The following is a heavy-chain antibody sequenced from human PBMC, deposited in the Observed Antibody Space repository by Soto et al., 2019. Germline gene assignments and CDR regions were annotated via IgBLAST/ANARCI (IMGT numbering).Heavy chain of an antibody. J-gene: IGHJ2*01. Sequence: GSLRLSCTASGLPLDNLLMSWFRQAPGKGMEWVGFIRSQPYGGTAEYAASVRGRFTISRDDSKGIAYLQMNSLQSVDSGLCDCRGIYSFWG. CDR2: IRSQPYGGTA. D-gene: IGHD1-20*01. CDR1: GLPLDNLL. V-gene: IGHV3-49*03. CDR3: RGIYSF.